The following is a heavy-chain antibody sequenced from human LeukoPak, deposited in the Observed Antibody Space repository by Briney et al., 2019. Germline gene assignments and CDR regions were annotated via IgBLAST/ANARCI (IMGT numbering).Heavy chain of an antibody. V-gene: IGHV4-30-4*08. D-gene: IGHD3-10*01. Sequence: SQTLSLTCTVSGGSISSGDYYWSWIRQPPGKGLEWIGYIYYSGSTYYNPSLKSRVTISVDTSKNQFSLKLSSVTAADTAVYYCASLEVYGSGSYYNVADYWGQGTLVTVSS. CDR2: IYYSGST. CDR1: GGSISSGDYY. J-gene: IGHJ4*02. CDR3: ASLEVYGSGSYYNVADY.